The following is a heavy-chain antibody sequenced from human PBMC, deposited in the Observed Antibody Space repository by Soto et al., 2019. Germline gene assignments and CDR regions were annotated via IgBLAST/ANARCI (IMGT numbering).Heavy chain of an antibody. J-gene: IGHJ6*02. V-gene: IGHV3-9*01. CDR3: AAVRFLEWLPSPYYYYGMDV. D-gene: IGHD3-3*01. Sequence: GGSLRLSCAASGFTFDDYAMHWVRQAPGKGLEWVSGISWNSGSIGYADSVKGRFTISRDNAKNSLYLQMNSLRAEDTALYYCAAVRFLEWLPSPYYYYGMDVWGQGTTVTVSS. CDR2: ISWNSGSI. CDR1: GFTFDDYA.